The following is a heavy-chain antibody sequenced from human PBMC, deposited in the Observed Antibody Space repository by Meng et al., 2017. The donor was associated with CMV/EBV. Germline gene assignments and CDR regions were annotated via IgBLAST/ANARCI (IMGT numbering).Heavy chain of an antibody. CDR1: GFTFSSYG. Sequence: GESLKISCAASGFTFSSYGMHWVRQAPGKGLEWVGRIKSKTDGGTTDYAAPVKGRFTISRDDSKNTLYLQMNSLKTEDTAVYYCTTVVGMIVVVIWGQGTLVTVSS. CDR3: TTVVGMIVVVI. D-gene: IGHD3-22*01. V-gene: IGHV3-15*01. J-gene: IGHJ4*02. CDR2: IKSKTDGGTT.